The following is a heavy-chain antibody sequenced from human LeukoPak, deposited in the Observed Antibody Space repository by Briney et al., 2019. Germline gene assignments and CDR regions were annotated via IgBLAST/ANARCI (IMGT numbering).Heavy chain of an antibody. CDR3: ARDQGSGYYLLDY. CDR1: GFTFSSYS. V-gene: IGHV3-21*01. CDR2: ISSSSSYI. Sequence: GGSLRLSCAASGFTFSSYSMNWVRQAPGKGLEWVSSISSSSSYIYYADSVKGRFTISRDNAKNSLYLQMNSLRAEDTAVYYCARDQGSGYYLLDYWGQGTLVTVYS. D-gene: IGHD3-22*01. J-gene: IGHJ4*02.